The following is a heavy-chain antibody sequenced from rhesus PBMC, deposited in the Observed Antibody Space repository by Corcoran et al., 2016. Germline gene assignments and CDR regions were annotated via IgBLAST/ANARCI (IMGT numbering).Heavy chain of an antibody. CDR2: IYGSSGRT. CDR1: GYSISRNY. CDR3: ALTGGSSFDY. V-gene: IGHV4-147*01. D-gene: IGHD4-29*01. Sequence: QVQLQESGPGLVKPSETLSLTCAVSGYSISRNYWSWIRQPPGKGLEWIGYIYGSSGRTYYNPSLKSRVTISTDTSKNQFSLKLSSVTAADTAVYYCALTGGSSFDYWGQGVLVTVSS. J-gene: IGHJ4*01.